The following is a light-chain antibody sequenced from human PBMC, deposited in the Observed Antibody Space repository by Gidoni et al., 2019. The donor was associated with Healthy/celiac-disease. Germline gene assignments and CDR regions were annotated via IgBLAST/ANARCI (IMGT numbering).Light chain of an antibody. Sequence: DIQMTQSTSSLSASVGDRVTITCRASKRISNYLAWYQQKPGKVPKLLIYAASTLQSGVPSRFSGSGSGTDFTLTISSLQPEDVATYYCQKYNSAPRTFGQGTKLEIK. CDR1: KRISNY. V-gene: IGKV1-27*01. CDR2: AAS. CDR3: QKYNSAPRT. J-gene: IGKJ2*01.